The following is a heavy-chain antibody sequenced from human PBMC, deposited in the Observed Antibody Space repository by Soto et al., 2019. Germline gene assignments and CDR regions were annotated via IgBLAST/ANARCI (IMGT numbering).Heavy chain of an antibody. CDR2: IFYSGST. D-gene: IGHD4-17*01. V-gene: IGHV4-4*02. CDR1: GGSLSSSNW. CDR3: VNNGGDPYYNDF. J-gene: IGHJ4*01. Sequence: SETLSLTCAVSGGSLSSSNWWSWVRQPPGKALEWLGEIFYSGSTKYNPSLNSRVTISADQSKNHLSLRLSSVTAADTAVYYCVNNGGDPYYNDFWGQGILVTVSS.